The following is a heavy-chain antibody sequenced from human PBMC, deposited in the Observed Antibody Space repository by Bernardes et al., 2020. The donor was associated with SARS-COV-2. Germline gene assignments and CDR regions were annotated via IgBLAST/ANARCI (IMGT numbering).Heavy chain of an antibody. V-gene: IGHV4-61*02. J-gene: IGHJ5*02. Sequence: SETLSLTCTVSGGSISSGNDYWSWIRQPAGKGLEWIGRIYTSGTTNYNPSLKSRVTISVDMSKNQFSLKLRSLTAADTAVYYCARDRDWNWFDPWGQGTLVTVSS. D-gene: IGHD2-21*01. CDR1: GGSISSGNDY. CDR3: ARDRDWNWFDP. CDR2: IYTSGTT.